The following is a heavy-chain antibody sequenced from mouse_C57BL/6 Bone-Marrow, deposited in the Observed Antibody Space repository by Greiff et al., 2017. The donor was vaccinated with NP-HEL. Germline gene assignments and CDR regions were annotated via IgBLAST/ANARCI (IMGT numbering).Heavy chain of an antibody. J-gene: IGHJ4*01. CDR2: ISSGSSTI. D-gene: IGHD2-2*01. V-gene: IGHV5-17*01. CDR1: GFTFSDYG. CDR3: AMIYYGYPYYYAMDY. Sequence: EVKVEESGGGLVKPGGSLKLSCAASGFTFSDYGMHWVRQAPEKGLEWVAYISSGSSTIYYADTVKGRFTISRDTAKNTLFLQMTSLKSEDTAMYCWAMIYYGYPYYYAMDYWGQGTSVTVSS.